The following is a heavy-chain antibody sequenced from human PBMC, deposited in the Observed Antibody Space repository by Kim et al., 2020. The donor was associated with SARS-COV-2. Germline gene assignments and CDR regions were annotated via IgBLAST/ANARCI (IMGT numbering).Heavy chain of an antibody. CDR2: IGTAGDT. CDR1: GFTFSSYD. Sequence: GGSLRLSCAASGFTFSSYDMHWVRQATGKGLEWVSAIGTAGDTYYPGSVKGRFTISRENAKNSLYLQMNSLRAGDTAVYYCARGGWHADTSPQLLHGMDVWGQGTTVTVSS. CDR3: ARGGWHADTSPQLLHGMDV. V-gene: IGHV3-13*04. D-gene: IGHD5-18*01. J-gene: IGHJ6*02.